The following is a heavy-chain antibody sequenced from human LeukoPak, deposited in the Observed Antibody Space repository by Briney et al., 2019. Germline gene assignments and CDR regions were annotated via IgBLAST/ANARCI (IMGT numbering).Heavy chain of an antibody. D-gene: IGHD1-14*01. J-gene: IGHJ3*02. Sequence: GGSLRLSCAASGFTVSSNYMSWVRQAPGKGLEWVSVIYSGGSTYYADSVEGRFTISRDNSKNTLYLQMNSLRVEDTAVYYCARGSGPPHDAFDIWGQGTMVTVSS. CDR1: GFTVSSNY. V-gene: IGHV3-66*01. CDR2: IYSGGST. CDR3: ARGSGPPHDAFDI.